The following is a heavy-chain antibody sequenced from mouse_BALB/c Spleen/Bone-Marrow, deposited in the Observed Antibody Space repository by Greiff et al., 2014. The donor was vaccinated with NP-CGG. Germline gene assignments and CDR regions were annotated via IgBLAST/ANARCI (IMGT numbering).Heavy chain of an antibody. J-gene: IGHJ2*01. V-gene: IGHV1S41*01. CDR3: ARREVRREGYYFDY. CDR1: GYTFTSYW. CDR2: IAPGSGST. D-gene: IGHD2-14*01. Sequence: DLVEPGASVKLSCKASGYTFTSYWINWIKQRPGQGLEWIGRIAPGSGSTYYNEMFKGKATLTVDTSSSTAYIQLSSLSSEDSAVYFCARREVRREGYYFDYWGQGTTLTVSS.